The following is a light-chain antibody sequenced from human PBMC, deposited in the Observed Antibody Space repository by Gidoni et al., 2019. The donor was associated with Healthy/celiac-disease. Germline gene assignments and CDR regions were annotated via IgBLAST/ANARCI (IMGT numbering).Light chain of an antibody. CDR1: QSLLHSNGYNY. CDR3: MQALQVPTT. Sequence: DIVMTQSPLSLPVTPGEPASISCRSSQSLLHSNGYNYLDWYLQKPGQSPQLLIYLGSNRASGVPDRFSGSGSGTDFTLKISRVEAEDVGVYYCMQALQVPTTFGQXTRLEIK. CDR2: LGS. J-gene: IGKJ5*01. V-gene: IGKV2-28*01.